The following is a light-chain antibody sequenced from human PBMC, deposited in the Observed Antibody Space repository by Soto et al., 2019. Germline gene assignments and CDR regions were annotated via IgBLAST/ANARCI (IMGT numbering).Light chain of an antibody. J-gene: IGLJ3*02. V-gene: IGLV1-47*01. Sequence: QSVLTQPPSASGTPGQRVTISCSGSSSNIGSNYVYWYQQLPGTAPKVLIYRNNQRPSGVPDRFSGSKSGTSASLAISVLRCEDEADYFCAGWDDSLSGWVFGGGTKLAVL. CDR2: RNN. CDR1: SSNIGSNY. CDR3: AGWDDSLSGWV.